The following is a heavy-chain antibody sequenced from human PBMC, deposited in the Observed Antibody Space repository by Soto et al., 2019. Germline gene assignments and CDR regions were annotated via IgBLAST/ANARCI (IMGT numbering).Heavy chain of an antibody. J-gene: IGHJ5*02. D-gene: IGHD6-19*01. V-gene: IGHV4-59*12. CDR1: GGSISSYY. Sequence: SETLSLTCTVSGGSISSYYWNWIRQPPGKGLEWIGSVYYSGSTNYNPSLKSRVTISVDTSKTQFSLKLSSVTAADRAVYYCATQIAVAGTSYNWFDPWGQGTLVTVSS. CDR2: VYYSGST. CDR3: ATQIAVAGTSYNWFDP.